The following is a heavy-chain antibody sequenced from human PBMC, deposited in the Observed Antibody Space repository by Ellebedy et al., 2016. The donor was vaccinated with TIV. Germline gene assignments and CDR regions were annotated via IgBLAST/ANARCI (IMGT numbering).Heavy chain of an antibody. V-gene: IGHV1-46*01. J-gene: IGHJ4*02. D-gene: IGHD3-22*01. Sequence: ASVKVSCXASGYTFTSYYMHWVRQAPGQGLEWMGIINPSGGSTSYAQKFQGRVTVTRDTSTSTVYMELSSLRSEDTAVYYCARTYYYDSSGQGVAFDYWGQGTLVTVSS. CDR3: ARTYYYDSSGQGVAFDY. CDR1: GYTFTSYY. CDR2: INPSGGST.